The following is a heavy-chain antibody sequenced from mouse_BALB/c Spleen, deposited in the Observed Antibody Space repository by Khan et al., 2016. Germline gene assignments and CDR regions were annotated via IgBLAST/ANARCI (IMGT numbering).Heavy chain of an antibody. Sequence: VQLKQSGAELVKPGASVKLSCAASGFNIKDTYMNWVKQRPEQGLEWIGRIDPVNGETKYDPKFKGKATITADTSSNTAYLQLSSLTSEDTAVYYCIRRDYYGNQFAYWGQGTLVTVSA. D-gene: IGHD2-1*01. J-gene: IGHJ3*01. CDR1: GFNIKDTY. V-gene: IGHV14-3*02. CDR3: IRRDYYGNQFAY. CDR2: IDPVNGET.